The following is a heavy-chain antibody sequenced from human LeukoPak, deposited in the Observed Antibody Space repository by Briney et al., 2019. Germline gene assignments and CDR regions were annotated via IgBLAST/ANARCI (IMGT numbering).Heavy chain of an antibody. CDR2: ISAYNGNT. V-gene: IGHV1-18*01. Sequence: ASVKVSCKASGYTFTSYGISWVRQAPGQALEWMGWISAYNGNTNYAQKLQGRVTMTTDTSTSTAYMELRSLRSDDTAVYYCARRGIAVAGYFDAFDIWGQGTMVTVSS. J-gene: IGHJ3*02. D-gene: IGHD6-19*01. CDR1: GYTFTSYG. CDR3: ARRGIAVAGYFDAFDI.